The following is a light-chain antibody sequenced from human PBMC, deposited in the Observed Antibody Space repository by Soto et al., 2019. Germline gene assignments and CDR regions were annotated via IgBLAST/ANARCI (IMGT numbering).Light chain of an antibody. CDR1: QSISNY. Sequence: DDEVTQNSASLSATVEGRXTITCRXSQSISNYLTWYQQKPLKSPKLLIYAASIFQIRLPSRFSGSGSGPDFTLTISSLRPEAFATSCCQRSYTHRAITHSQGTGLEIK. V-gene: IGKV1-39*01. J-gene: IGKJ5*01. CDR3: QRSYTHRAIT. CDR2: AAS.